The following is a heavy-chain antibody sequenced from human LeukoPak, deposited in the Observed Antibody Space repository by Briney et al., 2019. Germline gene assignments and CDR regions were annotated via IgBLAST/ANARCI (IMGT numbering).Heavy chain of an antibody. CDR2: IWYDGSKK. CDR3: AKDRSYYDRSGLPHGFDP. V-gene: IGHV3-33*06. Sequence: GTSLRLSCAASGFTFSSHGMQWVRQAPGKGLEWVAVIWYDGSKKYFADSVKGRFTISRDNSKNKLYLQMNSLRAEDTAVYYCAKDRSYYDRSGLPHGFDPWGQGTLVTVSS. J-gene: IGHJ5*02. CDR1: GFTFSSHG. D-gene: IGHD3-22*01.